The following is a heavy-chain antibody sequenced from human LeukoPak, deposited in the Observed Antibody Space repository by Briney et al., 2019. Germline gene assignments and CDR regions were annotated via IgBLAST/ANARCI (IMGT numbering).Heavy chain of an antibody. V-gene: IGHV3-53*05. CDR3: ARDQSDDSSGYYPDY. CDR2: IYSGGGT. J-gene: IGHJ4*02. CDR1: GFSVRSNY. Sequence: GGSLRLSCAASGFSVRSNYMTWVRQAPGKGLEWVSVIYSGGGTYYADSVKGRFTISRDNSKNTLYLQMNSLRAEDTAVYYCARDQSDDSSGYYPDYWGQGTLVTVSS. D-gene: IGHD3-22*01.